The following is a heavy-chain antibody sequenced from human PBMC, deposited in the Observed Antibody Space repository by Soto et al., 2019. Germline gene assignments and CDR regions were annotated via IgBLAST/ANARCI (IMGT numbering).Heavy chain of an antibody. CDR1: GFPFTSYG. J-gene: IGHJ4*02. Sequence: EVQLLESGGGLVQPGGSLRLSCAASGFPFTSYGVSWVRQAPGKGLEWVSTINTNGNRHYADSVKGRFTISRDSSESMLYLDMNNLRAEDPALYYCARKLGVGHYPFRHWGQGTLVTVSS. D-gene: IGHD7-27*01. V-gene: IGHV3-23*01. CDR2: INTNGNR. CDR3: ARKLGVGHYPFRH.